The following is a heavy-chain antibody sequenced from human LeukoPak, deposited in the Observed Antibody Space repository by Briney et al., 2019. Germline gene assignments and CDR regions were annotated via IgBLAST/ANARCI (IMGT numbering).Heavy chain of an antibody. V-gene: IGHV1-69*05. D-gene: IGHD5-18*01. CDR2: IIPIFDTA. CDR1: GGTFSSYA. CDR3: ARDVGYSYGYDY. Sequence: SSVKVSCKASGGTFSSYAIRWVRQAPGQGREWMGGIIPIFDTANYAQKFQGRVTITTDESTSTAYMELISPRSEDTAVYYCARDVGYSYGYDYWGQGTLVTVSS. J-gene: IGHJ4*02.